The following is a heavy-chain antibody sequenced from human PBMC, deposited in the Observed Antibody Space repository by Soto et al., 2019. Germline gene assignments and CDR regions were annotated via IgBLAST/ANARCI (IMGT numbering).Heavy chain of an antibody. Sequence: GGSLRLSCAASGFIFSNYAMNWVRQAPGKGLGWVSGISGTGINTYYADSVKGRFTISRDKSKNTLYLQMSGLKVEDTAVYYCAKARSGNYLSYFDYWGQGTLVTVFS. CDR2: ISGTGINT. J-gene: IGHJ4*02. CDR3: AKARSGNYLSYFDY. D-gene: IGHD3-3*01. CDR1: GFIFSNYA. V-gene: IGHV3-23*01.